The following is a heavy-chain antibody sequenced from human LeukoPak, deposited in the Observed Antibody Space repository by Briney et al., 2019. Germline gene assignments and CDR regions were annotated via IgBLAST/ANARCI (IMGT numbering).Heavy chain of an antibody. CDR1: GDTVTNDP. V-gene: IGHV1-2*02. CDR2: INPNSGGT. Sequence: ASVKVSCKASGDTVTNDPLTWVRQAPGQGLEWMGWINPNSGGTNYAQKFQGRVTMTRDTSISTAYMELSRLRSDDTAVYYCARDIFQPIPLDYWGQGTLVTVSS. D-gene: IGHD2/OR15-2a*01. CDR3: ARDIFQPIPLDY. J-gene: IGHJ4*02.